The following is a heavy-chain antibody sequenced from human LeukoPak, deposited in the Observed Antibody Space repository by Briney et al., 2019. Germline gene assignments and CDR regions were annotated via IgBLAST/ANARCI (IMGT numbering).Heavy chain of an antibody. V-gene: IGHV3-21*04. D-gene: IGHD3-3*01. Sequence: GGSLRLSCAASGFTFSSYSMNWVRQAPGKGLEWVSSISSSSSYIYYADSVKGRFTISRDNAKNSQYLQMNSLRAEDTAVYYCASRPEWGGDFWSGYYDYWGQGTLVTVSS. CDR1: GFTFSSYS. J-gene: IGHJ4*02. CDR3: ASRPEWGGDFWSGYYDY. CDR2: ISSSSSYI.